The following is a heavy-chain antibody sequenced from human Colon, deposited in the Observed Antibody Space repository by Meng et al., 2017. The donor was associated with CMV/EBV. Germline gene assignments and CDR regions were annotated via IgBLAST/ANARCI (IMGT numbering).Heavy chain of an antibody. V-gene: IGHV4-38-2*02. D-gene: IGHD3-3*01. Sequence: SETLSLTCSVSGDFINAGDYWGWIRQPPGKGLEWIGSLYHSGGRYYNPALRSRVTLSVDTSKNEFSLHLASVSAADTAIYFCARALDFWSVPDYWGQGMLVTVSS. CDR3: ARALDFWSVPDY. J-gene: IGHJ4*02. CDR2: LYHSGGR. CDR1: GDFINAGDY.